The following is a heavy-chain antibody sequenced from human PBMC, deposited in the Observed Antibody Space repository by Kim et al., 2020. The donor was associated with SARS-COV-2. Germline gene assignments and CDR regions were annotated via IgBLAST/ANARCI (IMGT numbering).Heavy chain of an antibody. CDR3: ASAARLGELLDYFDY. Sequence: ASVKVSCKASGYTFTGYYMHWVRQAPGQGLEWMGWINPNSGGTNYAQKFQGRVTMTRDTSISTAYMELSRLRSDDTAVYYCASAARLGELLDYFDYWGQGTLVTVSS. J-gene: IGHJ4*02. D-gene: IGHD3-16*01. V-gene: IGHV1-2*02. CDR1: GYTFTGYY. CDR2: INPNSGGT.